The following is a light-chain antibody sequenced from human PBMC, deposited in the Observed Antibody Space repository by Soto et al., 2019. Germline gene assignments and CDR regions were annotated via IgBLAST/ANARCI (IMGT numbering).Light chain of an antibody. V-gene: IGLV1-40*01. CDR3: QSYDISLHNYV. J-gene: IGLJ1*01. Sequence: QTVVTQPPSVSGSPGQRVSISCTGSTSNIGAPYYVHWYQHLPGAAPKLLIYGDNNRPSGVPDRFSGSKSGTSASLAITSLQAEDEADYYCQSYDISLHNYVFGTGTKVTVL. CDR2: GDN. CDR1: TSNIGAPYY.